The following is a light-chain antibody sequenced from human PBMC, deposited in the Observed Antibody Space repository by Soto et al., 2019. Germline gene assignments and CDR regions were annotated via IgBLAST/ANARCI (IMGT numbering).Light chain of an antibody. J-gene: IGKJ5*01. CDR3: QQYESYPIT. V-gene: IGKV1-13*02. CDR2: DAS. CDR1: QGISLS. Sequence: IQLTQSPTPLSASVGDRVTITCRASQGISLSLAWYQQRPGNSPRLLIYDASALGSGVPSRFSGHASGTEFTLSISSLHPEDFATYFCQQYESYPITFGQGTRLEI.